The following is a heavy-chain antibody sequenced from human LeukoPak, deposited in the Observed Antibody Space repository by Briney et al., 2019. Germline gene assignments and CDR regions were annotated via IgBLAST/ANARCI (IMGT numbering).Heavy chain of an antibody. CDR2: ISYDGINK. V-gene: IGHV3-30*04. J-gene: IGHJ5*02. Sequence: GGSLRLSCAASGFTFSRYVMHWVRQAPGKGLEWVAGISYDGINKYYADSVKGRFTISRDNSKNTVYLQMNSLRAEDTAVYYCARDPGYRGESGWLDPWGQGTLVTVSS. D-gene: IGHD5-18*01. CDR1: GFTFSRYV. CDR3: ARDPGYRGESGWLDP.